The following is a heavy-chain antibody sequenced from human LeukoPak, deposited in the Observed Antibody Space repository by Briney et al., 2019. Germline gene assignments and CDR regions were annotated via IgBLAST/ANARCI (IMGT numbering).Heavy chain of an antibody. CDR2: IYYSGST. D-gene: IGHD3-22*01. V-gene: IGHV4-39*01. CDR1: GGSTSSSSYY. CDR3: ARQGDYYDSSGYHFQH. Sequence: SETLSLTCTVSGGSTSSSSYYWGWIRQPPGKGLEWIGSIYYSGSTYYNPSLKSRVTISVDTSKNQFSLKLSSVTAADTAVYYCARQGDYYDSSGYHFQHWGQGTLVTVSS. J-gene: IGHJ1*01.